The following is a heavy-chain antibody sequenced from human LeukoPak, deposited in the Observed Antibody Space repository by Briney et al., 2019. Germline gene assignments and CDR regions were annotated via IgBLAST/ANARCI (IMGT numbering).Heavy chain of an antibody. D-gene: IGHD3-10*01. CDR3: AREPQRVEGFGELSPHYYYYYMDV. CDR2: IIPIFGTA. V-gene: IGHV1-69*05. J-gene: IGHJ6*03. CDR1: GGTFSSYA. Sequence: ASVKVSCKASGGTFSSYAISWVRQAPGQGLEWMGRIIPIFGTANYAQKFQGRVTITTDESTSTAYMELSSLRSEDTAVYYCAREPQRVEGFGELSPHYYYYYMDVWGKGTTVTVSS.